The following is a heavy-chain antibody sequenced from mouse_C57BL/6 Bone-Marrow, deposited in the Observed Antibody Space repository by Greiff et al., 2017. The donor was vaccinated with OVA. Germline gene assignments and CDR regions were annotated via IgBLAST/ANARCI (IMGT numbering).Heavy chain of an antibody. CDR1: GFTFSDYY. J-gene: IGHJ2*01. D-gene: IGHD4-1*01. CDR3: ARHVTGTGYFDY. Sequence: EVQVVESGGGLVQPGGSLKLSCAASGFTFSDYYMYWVRQTPEKRLEWVAYISNGGGSTYYPDTVKGRFTISRDNAKNTLYLQMSRLKSEDTAMYYCARHVTGTGYFDYWGQGTTLTVSS. CDR2: ISNGGGST. V-gene: IGHV5-12*01.